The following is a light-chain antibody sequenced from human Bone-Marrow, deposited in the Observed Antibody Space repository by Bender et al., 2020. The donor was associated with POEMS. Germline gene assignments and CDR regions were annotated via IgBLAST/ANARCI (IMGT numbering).Light chain of an antibody. CDR1: SRDVGAYNY. J-gene: IGLJ1*01. Sequence: QSALAQPRSVSGSPGQSVTISCAGTSRDVGAYNYVSWYQRHPGAAPKLIIYDVSVRPSGVPDRFSGSKSGASASLTISGLQPEDEGDYFCCSYGGYYTPFVFGTGTKVTV. V-gene: IGLV2-11*01. CDR2: DVS. CDR3: CSYGGYYTPFV.